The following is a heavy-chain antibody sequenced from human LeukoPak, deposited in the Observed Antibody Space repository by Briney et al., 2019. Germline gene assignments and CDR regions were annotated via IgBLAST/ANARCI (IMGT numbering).Heavy chain of an antibody. Sequence: GGSLRLSCAASGFTFDDYTMHWVRQAPGKGLEWVSLISWDGGSTYYADSVKGRFTISRDNSKNSLYLQMNSLRTEDTALYYCAKEMAATSYYYYCMDVWGKGTTVTVSS. V-gene: IGHV3-43*01. D-gene: IGHD5-12*01. J-gene: IGHJ6*03. CDR2: ISWDGGST. CDR3: AKEMAATSYYYYCMDV. CDR1: GFTFDDYT.